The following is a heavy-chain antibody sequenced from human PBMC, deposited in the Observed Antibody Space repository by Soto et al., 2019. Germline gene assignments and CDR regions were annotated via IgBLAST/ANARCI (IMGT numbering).Heavy chain of an antibody. V-gene: IGHV7-4-1*01. Sequence: ASVKVSCKASGYTFTSYAMNWARQAPGQGLEWMGWINTNTGNPTYAQGFTGRFVFSLDTSVSTAYLQICSLKAEDTAVYYCARTLQHYYYYMDVWGKGTTVTVSS. D-gene: IGHD2-15*01. J-gene: IGHJ6*03. CDR2: INTNTGNP. CDR3: ARTLQHYYYYMDV. CDR1: GYTFTSYA.